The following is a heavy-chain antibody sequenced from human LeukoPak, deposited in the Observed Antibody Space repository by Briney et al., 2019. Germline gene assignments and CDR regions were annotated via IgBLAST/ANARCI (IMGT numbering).Heavy chain of an antibody. CDR1: GYTFTIYA. D-gene: IGHD3-10*01. CDR3: ARAYIEYYYGSGSSIPAY. V-gene: IGHV1-18*01. J-gene: IGHJ4*02. Sequence: GASVKVTCKASGYTFTIYAISWVRHAPGQGHEWMGWITAYNGNTNYAQKLQGRVTMTTDTSTSTAYMELRSLRSDDTAVYYCARAYIEYYYGSGSSIPAYWGQGTLVTVSS. CDR2: ITAYNGNT.